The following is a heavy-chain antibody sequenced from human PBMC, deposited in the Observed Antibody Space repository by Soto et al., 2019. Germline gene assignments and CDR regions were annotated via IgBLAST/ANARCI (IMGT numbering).Heavy chain of an antibody. J-gene: IGHJ4*02. D-gene: IGHD6-19*01. Sequence: SETLSLTCTVSGGSISSGGYYWSWIRQHPGKGLEWIGYIYYSGSTYYNPSLKSRVTISVDTSKNQFSLKLSSVTAADTAVYYCARGHIGPDSSGWYSPDYFEYWGQGTLVTVSS. CDR2: IYYSGST. CDR1: GGSISSGGYY. CDR3: ARGHIGPDSSGWYSPDYFEY. V-gene: IGHV4-31*03.